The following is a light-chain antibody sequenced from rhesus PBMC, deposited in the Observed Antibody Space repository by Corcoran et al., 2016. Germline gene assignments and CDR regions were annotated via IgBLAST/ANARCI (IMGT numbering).Light chain of an antibody. CDR3: VQAIAFPLT. Sequence: DVVVTQTPLSLPITPGEPASISCRSSQSLQHSNGNTYLHWYLQKPGQSPQLLIFGGSNRASGVPDRFSGRGAGTDVTLKISKVEAEDVGVYYCVQAIAFPLTFGGGTKVELK. V-gene: IGKV2-72*01. CDR1: QSLQHSNGNTY. CDR2: GGS. J-gene: IGKJ4*01.